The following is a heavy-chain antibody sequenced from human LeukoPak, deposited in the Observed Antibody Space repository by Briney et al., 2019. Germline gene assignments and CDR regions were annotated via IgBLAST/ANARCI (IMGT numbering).Heavy chain of an antibody. V-gene: IGHV3-23*01. J-gene: IGHJ4*02. CDR3: AKDSVVVAGLVNYFDS. CDR1: GFTFSSYA. Sequence: GGSLRLSCAASGFTFSSYAMSWVRQAPGKGLEWVSAINGSGDSTFYTDSVKGRFTISRDNSKNTLYLQMKSLRAEDTAVYYCAKDSVVVAGLVNYFDSWGQGTLVTVSS. D-gene: IGHD6-19*01. CDR2: INGSGDST.